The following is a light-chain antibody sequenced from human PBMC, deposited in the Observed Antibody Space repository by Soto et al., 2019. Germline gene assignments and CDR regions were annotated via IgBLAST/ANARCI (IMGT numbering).Light chain of an antibody. CDR3: SSYKSSSTAV. Sequence: QSVLTQPASVSGSPGQSITISCTGASSDVGGYNFVSWYQQHPGKAPKLMIFEVSNRPSGVSDRFSGSKSGNTASLTISGLQAEDEAAYYCSSYKSSSTAVFGGGTKVTIL. V-gene: IGLV2-14*01. J-gene: IGLJ3*02. CDR1: SSDVGGYNF. CDR2: EVS.